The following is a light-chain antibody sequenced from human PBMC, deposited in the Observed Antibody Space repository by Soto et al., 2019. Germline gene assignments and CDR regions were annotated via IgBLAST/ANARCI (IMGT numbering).Light chain of an antibody. V-gene: IGKV2-28*01. J-gene: IGKJ5*01. CDR3: MQALQDPSIT. CDR1: QSLLHTVGDSY. Sequence: DIVMTQSPLSLTVAPGEPASISCRSSQSLLHTVGDSYLDWYLQKPGQPPHLLIFLGSYRASGVHDRFTGSGSGTDFTLKISKVEAEDVGVYYCMQALQDPSITFGQGTRLEI. CDR2: LGS.